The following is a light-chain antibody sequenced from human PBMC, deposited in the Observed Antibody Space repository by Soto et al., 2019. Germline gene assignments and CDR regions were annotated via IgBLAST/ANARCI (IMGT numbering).Light chain of an antibody. CDR2: EAS. CDR3: SLYTSENTNV. CDR1: STDFGSYNH. J-gene: IGLJ1*01. V-gene: IGLV2-18*01. Sequence: QSVLTQPPSVSGSPGQSVTISCTGTSTDFGSYNHVSWYQQHPGTAPKLIIYEASNRPSGVPDRFSGSKSGNTASLTISGLQAADEADYYCSLYTSENTNVFGTGTKVTVL.